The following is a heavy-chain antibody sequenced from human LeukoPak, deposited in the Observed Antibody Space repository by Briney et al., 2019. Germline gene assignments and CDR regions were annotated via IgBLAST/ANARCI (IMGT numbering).Heavy chain of an antibody. CDR3: ARPGSGWSYFDY. V-gene: IGHV1-8*01. Sequence: ASVTVSCKASGYTFTSYDINWVRQATGQGLEWMGWMNPNSGNTGYAQKFQGRVTMTRNTSISTAYMELSSLRSEDTAVYYCARPGSGWSYFDYWGQGTLVTVSS. D-gene: IGHD6-19*01. J-gene: IGHJ4*02. CDR1: GYTFTSYD. CDR2: MNPNSGNT.